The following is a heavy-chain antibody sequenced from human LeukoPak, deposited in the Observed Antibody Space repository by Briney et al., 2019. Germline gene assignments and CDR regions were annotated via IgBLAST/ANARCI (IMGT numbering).Heavy chain of an antibody. CDR1: GGSISSSGYY. Sequence: KPSETLSLTCTVSGGSISSSGYYWGWIRQPPGKGLEWIGSIYYSGSTYYNPSLKSRVTISVDTSKNQFSLKLSSVTAADTAVYYCARHNGEQWPVDYWGQGTLVTVSS. CDR3: ARHNGEQWPVDY. V-gene: IGHV4-39*01. D-gene: IGHD6-19*01. J-gene: IGHJ4*02. CDR2: IYYSGST.